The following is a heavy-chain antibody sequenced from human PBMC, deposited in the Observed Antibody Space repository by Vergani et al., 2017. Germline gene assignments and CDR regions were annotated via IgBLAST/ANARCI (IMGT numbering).Heavy chain of an antibody. CDR3: ARGIRVRQLANLDWGFDP. CDR1: GYTFTGYY. D-gene: IGHD6-13*01. J-gene: IGHJ5*02. V-gene: IGHV1-2*06. CDR2: INPNSGGT. Sequence: VQLVQSGAEVKKPGASVKVSCKASGYTFTGYYMHWVRQAPGQGLEWMGRINPNSGGTNYAQKFQGRVTMTRDTSISTAYMELSRLRSDDTAVYYCARGIRVRQLANLDWGFDPWGQGTLVTVSS.